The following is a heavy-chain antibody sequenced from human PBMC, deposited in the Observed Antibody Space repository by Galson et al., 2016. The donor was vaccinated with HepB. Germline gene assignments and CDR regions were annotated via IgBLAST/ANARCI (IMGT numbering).Heavy chain of an antibody. D-gene: IGHD3-10*01. CDR3: GKDRGYSYYYYGMDV. J-gene: IGHJ6*02. Sequence: LRLSCAASEFTFSSFAMNWVRQTPGRGLEWVAGISGNGLSAYYADFVEGRFTIPRDNSKNILYLQLTSLRAEDTAVFYCGKDRGYSYYYYGMDVWGPGTTVIVSS. V-gene: IGHV3-23*01. CDR2: ISGNGLSA. CDR1: EFTFSSFA.